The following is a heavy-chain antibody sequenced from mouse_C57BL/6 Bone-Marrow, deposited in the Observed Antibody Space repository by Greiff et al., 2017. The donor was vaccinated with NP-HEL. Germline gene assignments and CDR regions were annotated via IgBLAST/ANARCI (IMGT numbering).Heavy chain of an antibody. CDR3: ARHRPNYYGSSYEY. D-gene: IGHD1-1*01. V-gene: IGHV5-6*01. CDR1: GFTFSSYG. CDR2: ISSGGGYT. J-gene: IGHJ2*01. Sequence: EVKLVESGGDLVKPGGSLKLSCAASGFTFSSYGMSWVRQTPDKRLEWVATISSGGGYTYYPDSVKGRFTISRDNAKNTLYLQMRSLKSEETAMYYCARHRPNYYGSSYEYWGQGTTLTVSS.